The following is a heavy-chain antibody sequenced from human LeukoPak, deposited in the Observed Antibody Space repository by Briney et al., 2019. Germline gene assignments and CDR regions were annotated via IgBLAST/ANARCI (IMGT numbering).Heavy chain of an antibody. CDR3: AKGRDKYQLLSKNWFDP. CDR2: ISWNSGSI. Sequence: GRSLRLSCAASGFTFDDYAMHWVRQAPGKGLEWVSGISWNSGSIGYADSVKGRFTISRDNAKNSLYLQMNSLRAEDTALYYCAKGRDKYQLLSKNWFDPWGQGTLVSVSS. J-gene: IGHJ5*02. D-gene: IGHD2-2*01. CDR1: GFTFDDYA. V-gene: IGHV3-9*01.